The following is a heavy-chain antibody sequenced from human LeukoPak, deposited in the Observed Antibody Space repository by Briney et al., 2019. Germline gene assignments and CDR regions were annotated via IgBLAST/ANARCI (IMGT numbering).Heavy chain of an antibody. CDR2: INKDGGER. V-gene: IGHV3-7*03. CDR3: VKDSPPRYSGSPPAY. Sequence: GGSLRLSCAASGFTFSSYWMSWVRQAPGKGLEWVANINKDGGERYYVDSVKGRFTISRDNAKNSLYLQMNSLRADDTAVYYCVKDSPPRYSGSPPAYWGQGTLVTVSS. D-gene: IGHD1-26*01. CDR1: GFTFSSYW. J-gene: IGHJ4*02.